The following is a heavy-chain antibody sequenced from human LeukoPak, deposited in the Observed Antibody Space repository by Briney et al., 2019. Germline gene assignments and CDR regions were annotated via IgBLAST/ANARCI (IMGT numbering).Heavy chain of an antibody. D-gene: IGHD2-8*01. CDR2: INWNGGST. CDR3: ARDLYGSSDY. CDR1: GFTFDDYG. Sequence: GGSLRLSCAASGFTFDDYGMSWVRHAPGRGLEWVSGINWNGGSTGYADSVKGRFTISRDNAKNSLYLQMNSLRAEDTALYHCARDLYGSSDYWGQGTLVTASS. J-gene: IGHJ4*02. V-gene: IGHV3-20*01.